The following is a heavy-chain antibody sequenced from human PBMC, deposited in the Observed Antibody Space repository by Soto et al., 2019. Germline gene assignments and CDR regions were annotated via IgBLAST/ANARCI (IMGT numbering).Heavy chain of an antibody. V-gene: IGHV1-46*01. CDR1: GYTFTNYY. J-gene: IGHJ4*01. CDR3: ALSTIGMTSGSDY. Sequence: GXSVKVSCKASGYTFTNYYMHWVRQAPGQGLEWMGMINPRGESTSYAQKFRGRVTVTRDTSTTTVYMELTRLRSEDTAVYYCALSTIGMTSGSDYWGHGTLVTLSS. CDR2: INPRGEST. D-gene: IGHD1-1*01.